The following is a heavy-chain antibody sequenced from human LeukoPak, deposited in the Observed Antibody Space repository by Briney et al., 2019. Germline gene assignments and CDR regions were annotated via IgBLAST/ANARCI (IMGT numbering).Heavy chain of an antibody. V-gene: IGHV4-59*01. Sequence: PSETLSLTCTVSGGSISSYYWSWIRQPPGKGLEWIGYIYYNGSTNYNPSLQSRVTISVDTSKNHFSLRLSSVAAADTAVYYCARSRNRFAPWGQGTLVTVSS. CDR2: IYYNGST. CDR1: GGSISSYY. CDR3: ARSRNRFAP. J-gene: IGHJ5*02.